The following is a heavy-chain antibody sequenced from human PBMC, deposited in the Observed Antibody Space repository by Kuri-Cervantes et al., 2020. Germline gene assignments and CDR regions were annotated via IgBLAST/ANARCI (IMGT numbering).Heavy chain of an antibody. J-gene: IGHJ6*03. D-gene: IGHD3-3*01. CDR3: ARGAPYYDFWSGYRDYYMDV. CDR2: ISGSGGST. V-gene: IGHV3-23*01. CDR1: GFTFGSYA. Sequence: GGSLRLSCAASGFTFGSYAMSWVRQAPGKVLEWVSAISGSGGSTYYADTVKGRFTISRDNAKNTLYLQMNSLRAEDTAVYYCARGAPYYDFWSGYRDYYMDVWGKGTTVTVSS.